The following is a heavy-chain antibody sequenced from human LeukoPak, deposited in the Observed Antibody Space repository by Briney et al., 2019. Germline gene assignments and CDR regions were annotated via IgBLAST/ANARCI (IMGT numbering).Heavy chain of an antibody. CDR3: ARLMLFGVVASDY. J-gene: IGHJ4*02. CDR1: GFTFSSYA. Sequence: GRSLRLSCAASGFTFSSYAMHWVRQAPGRGLEWVAVISYDGSNKYYADSVKGRFTISRDNAKNSLYLQMSSLRAEDAAVYYCARLMLFGVVASDYWGQGTLVTVSS. V-gene: IGHV3-30-3*01. D-gene: IGHD3-3*01. CDR2: ISYDGSNK.